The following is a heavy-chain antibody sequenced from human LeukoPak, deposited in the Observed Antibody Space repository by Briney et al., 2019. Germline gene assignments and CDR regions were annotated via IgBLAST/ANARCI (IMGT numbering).Heavy chain of an antibody. Sequence: PGGSLRLSCAASGFTFSSYAMSWVRQAPGKGLVWVSRINSDGSSTSYADSVKGRFTISRDNAQNSMYLQMNSLRVEDTAVYYCTSWGDTTAEYFQRWGQGTLVTVSS. CDR2: INSDGSST. CDR3: TSWGDTTAEYFQR. D-gene: IGHD2-21*02. CDR1: GFTFSSYA. J-gene: IGHJ1*01. V-gene: IGHV3-74*01.